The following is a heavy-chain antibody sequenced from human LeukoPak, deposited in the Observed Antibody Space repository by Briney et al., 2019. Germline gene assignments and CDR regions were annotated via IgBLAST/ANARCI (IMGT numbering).Heavy chain of an antibody. V-gene: IGHV3-23*01. J-gene: IGHJ4*02. CDR1: GFTFSIYA. D-gene: IGHD3-22*01. Sequence: GGSLRLSCAAAGFTFSIYAMSWVRQAPGKWLQWVSSITSRGESTWYVDSVKGRFTITRDNSENTLYLQMHSLRAEDTAVYYCARDRPNYYGSDGHYYRRDGDYWGRGTLVSVSS. CDR2: ITSRGEST. CDR3: ARDRPNYYGSDGHYYRRDGDY.